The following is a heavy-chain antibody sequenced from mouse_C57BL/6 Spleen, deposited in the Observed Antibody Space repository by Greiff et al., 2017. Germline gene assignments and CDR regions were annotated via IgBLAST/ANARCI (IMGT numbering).Heavy chain of an antibody. J-gene: IGHJ2*01. D-gene: IGHD1-1*01. CDR3: TRTTVVASFDY. V-gene: IGHV5-9-1*02. CDR1: GFTFSSSA. CDR2: ISSGGDYI. Sequence: DVTLVESGEGLVKPGGSLKLSCAASGFTFSSSAMSWVRQTPEKRLEWVAYISSGGDYIYYADTVKGRFTIPRDNARNTLSLQMSSLKSEDTVMYYCTRTTVVASFDYWGQGTTLTVSS.